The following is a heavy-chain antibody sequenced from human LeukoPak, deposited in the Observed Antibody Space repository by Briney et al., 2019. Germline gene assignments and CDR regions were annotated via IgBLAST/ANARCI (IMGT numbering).Heavy chain of an antibody. CDR1: GYSFTSYW. J-gene: IGHJ6*02. Sequence: GKSLKISCKGSGYSFTSYWIGWVRQMPGKGLEWMGIIYPGDSDTRYSPSFQGQVTISADKSISTAYLQWSSLKASDTAMYYCARLQSYYDILTGFQGDVWGQGTTVTVSS. V-gene: IGHV5-51*01. CDR3: ARLQSYYDILTGFQGDV. CDR2: IYPGDSDT. D-gene: IGHD3-9*01.